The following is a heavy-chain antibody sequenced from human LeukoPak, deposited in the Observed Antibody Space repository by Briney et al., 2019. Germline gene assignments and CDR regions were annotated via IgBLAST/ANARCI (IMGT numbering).Heavy chain of an antibody. D-gene: IGHD3-3*01. J-gene: IGHJ3*02. Sequence: GRSLRLSCAASGFTFSSYAMHWVRQAPGKGLEWVAVISYDGSNKYYADSVKGRFTISRDNSKNTLYLQMNSLRAEDTAVYYCARPLGVTICQVAFDIWGQGTMVTVSS. CDR1: GFTFSSYA. V-gene: IGHV3-30-3*01. CDR3: ARPLGVTICQVAFDI. CDR2: ISYDGSNK.